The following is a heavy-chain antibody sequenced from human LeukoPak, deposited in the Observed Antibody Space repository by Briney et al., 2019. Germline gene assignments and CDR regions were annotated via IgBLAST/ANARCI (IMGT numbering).Heavy chain of an antibody. D-gene: IGHD6-13*01. V-gene: IGHV4-39*01. Sequence: PSETLSLTCTVSGGSISSSSYYWGWIRQPPGKGLEWIGSIYYSGSTYYNPSLESRVTISVDTSKNQFSLKLSSVTAADTAVYYCARQGSSSWYYWGQGTLVTVSS. CDR1: GGSISSSSYY. J-gene: IGHJ4*02. CDR2: IYYSGST. CDR3: ARQGSSSWYY.